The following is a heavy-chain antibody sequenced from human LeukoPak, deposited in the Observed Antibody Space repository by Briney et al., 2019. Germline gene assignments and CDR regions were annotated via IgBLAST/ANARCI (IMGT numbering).Heavy chain of an antibody. J-gene: IGHJ4*02. Sequence: ASVKVSCKASGYTFTGYYMHWVRQAPGQGLEWMGWINPNSGGTNYAQKFQGRVTMTRDTSISTAYMELSRLRSGDTAVYYCARYSSGWYGVPYYWGQGTLVTVSS. D-gene: IGHD6-19*01. V-gene: IGHV1-2*02. CDR3: ARYSSGWYGVPYY. CDR1: GYTFTGYY. CDR2: INPNSGGT.